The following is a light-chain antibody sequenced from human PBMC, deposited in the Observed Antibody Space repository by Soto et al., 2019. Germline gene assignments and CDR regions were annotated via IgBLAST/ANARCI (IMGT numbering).Light chain of an antibody. J-gene: IGLJ2*01. CDR3: GGWDDSLSGPV. CDR1: SSDVGSYNL. Sequence: QSVLTQPASVSGSPGQSITISCTGTSSDVGSYNLVSWYQQHPGKAPKNIIYEGSKRPSGVSNRFSGSKSGNTASLTISGLQAEDEAEYYCGGWDDSLSGPVFGGGTKLTVL. V-gene: IGLV2-23*01. CDR2: EGS.